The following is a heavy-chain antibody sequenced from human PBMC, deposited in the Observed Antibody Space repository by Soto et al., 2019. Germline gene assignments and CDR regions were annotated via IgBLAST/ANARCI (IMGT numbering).Heavy chain of an antibody. V-gene: IGHV4-39*01. D-gene: IGHD2-2*01. CDR3: ARLHGYCISSSCQGDYAMDV. CDR1: SAPVSSSTYT. J-gene: IGHJ6*02. CDR2: IYYSGST. Sequence: QLQLQESGPGLVKPSETLSLTCTVSSAPVSSSTYTWGWIRQPPGKGLEWIGSIYYSGSTYYNPSLNSRVTVSVDTSKDRFPLTVTSVTAADTAVDYCARLHGYCISSSCQGDYAMDVWGQGTTVTVSS.